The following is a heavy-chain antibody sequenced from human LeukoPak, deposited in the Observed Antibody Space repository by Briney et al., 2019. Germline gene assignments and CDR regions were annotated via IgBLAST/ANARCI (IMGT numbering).Heavy chain of an antibody. V-gene: IGHV3-23*01. CDR2: IRDGGDT. J-gene: IGHJ4*02. CDR3: ARIKYFEN. Sequence: PGGSLRLSCEASGFTFSTYAMSWVRQAPGKGLEWVSVIRDGGDTYYADSVKGRFTISRDNSKNTLYLQMNSLRAEDTAVYYCARIKYFENWGQGTLVTVSS. CDR1: GFTFSTYA. D-gene: IGHD5-24*01.